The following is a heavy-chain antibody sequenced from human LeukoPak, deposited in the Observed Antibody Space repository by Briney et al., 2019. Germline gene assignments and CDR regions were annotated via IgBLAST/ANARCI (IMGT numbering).Heavy chain of an antibody. Sequence: GESLKISCKGSGYSFTSYWIGWVRQMPGKGLEWRGIIYPGDSDTRYSPSFQGQVTISADKSISTAYLQWSSLKASDTAMYYCARTYSSSWNWFDPWGQGTLVTVSS. CDR1: GYSFTSYW. CDR3: ARTYSSSWNWFDP. D-gene: IGHD6-13*01. V-gene: IGHV5-51*01. CDR2: IYPGDSDT. J-gene: IGHJ5*02.